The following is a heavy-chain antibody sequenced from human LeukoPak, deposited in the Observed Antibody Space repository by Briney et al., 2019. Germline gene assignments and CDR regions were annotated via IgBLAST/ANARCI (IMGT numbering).Heavy chain of an antibody. CDR1: GYTFTVYY. CDR3: ARVPEREYNNYMDV. J-gene: IGHJ6*03. CDR2: ISTDSGKT. V-gene: IGHV1-18*04. Sequence: ASVTVSFTASGYTFTVYYMHWVRQAPGQGLERMGWISTDSGKTNYSQKFQSRVTTTTDITTSTPFMQLRSLRSADTAAFYSARVPEREYNNYMDVWGTGTTVTISS. D-gene: IGHD1-14*01.